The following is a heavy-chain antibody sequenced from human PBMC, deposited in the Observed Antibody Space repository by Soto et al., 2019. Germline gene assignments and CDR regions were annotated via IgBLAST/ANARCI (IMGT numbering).Heavy chain of an antibody. D-gene: IGHD2-15*01. J-gene: IGHJ5*02. Sequence: ASVKVSCKASGYTFTSYYMHWVRQAPGQGLVWMGIINPSGGSTSYAQKFQGRVTMTRDTSTSTVYMELSSLRSEDTAVYYCARGGLQYCSGGSCYNWFDPWGQGTLVTVSS. CDR3: ARGGLQYCSGGSCYNWFDP. CDR2: INPSGGST. CDR1: GYTFTSYY. V-gene: IGHV1-46*01.